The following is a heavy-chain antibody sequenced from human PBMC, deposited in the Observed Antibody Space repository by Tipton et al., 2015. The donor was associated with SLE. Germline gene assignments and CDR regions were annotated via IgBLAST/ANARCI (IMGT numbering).Heavy chain of an antibody. J-gene: IGHJ3*02. CDR2: FYSGFT. V-gene: IGHV4-61*02. CDR1: GGSFSTGSYS. CDR3: ARELDTFDI. Sequence: TLSLTCNVSGGSFSTGSYSWNWIRQPAGKGLEWIGRFYSGFTTYNPSLNSRATMSVDTSKNHFSLKLISVTAADTAVYYCARELDTFDIWGQGTMVTASS.